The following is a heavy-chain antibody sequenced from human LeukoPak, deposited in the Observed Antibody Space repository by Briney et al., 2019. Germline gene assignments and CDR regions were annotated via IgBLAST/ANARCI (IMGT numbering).Heavy chain of an antibody. CDR2: ISSSGAST. CDR1: GFTFSSYA. Sequence: GGSLRLSCAASGFTFSSYAMSWVRQAPGKGLEWVSSISSSGASTYYADSVKGRFTISRDNSKNTLYLQTNSLRAEDTAVYHCAKDGQELRAYFDYWGQGTLVTVSS. D-gene: IGHD1-26*01. CDR3: AKDGQELRAYFDY. J-gene: IGHJ4*02. V-gene: IGHV3-23*01.